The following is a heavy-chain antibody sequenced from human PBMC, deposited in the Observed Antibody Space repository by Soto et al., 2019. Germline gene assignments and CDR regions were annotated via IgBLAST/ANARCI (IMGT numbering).Heavy chain of an antibody. Sequence: ASVKVSCKASGYTFSAYFINWVRQAPGQGLEWLGWINTRSGDTKYAQKFQGRVTLTRDTSVRTAYMELRSLRSDDTAVYYCARGQKLFQDGRFDYWGQGTLVTVSS. V-gene: IGHV1-2*02. CDR2: INTRSGDT. CDR3: ARGQKLFQDGRFDY. J-gene: IGHJ4*02. D-gene: IGHD1-1*01. CDR1: GYTFSAYF.